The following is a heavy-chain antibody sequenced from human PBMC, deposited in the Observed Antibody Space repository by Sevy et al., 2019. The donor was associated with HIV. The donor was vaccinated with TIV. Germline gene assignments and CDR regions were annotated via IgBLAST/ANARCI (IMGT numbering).Heavy chain of an antibody. J-gene: IGHJ3*02. Sequence: GGSLRLSCAASGFTVSSNYMSWVRQAPGKGLEWVSVIYSGGSTYYADSVKGRFTISRDNSKNTLYLQMNRLRAEDTAVYYCATHGLLWFGELSDAFDIWGQGTMVTVSS. V-gene: IGHV3-53*01. CDR3: ATHGLLWFGELSDAFDI. D-gene: IGHD3-10*01. CDR2: IYSGGST. CDR1: GFTVSSNY.